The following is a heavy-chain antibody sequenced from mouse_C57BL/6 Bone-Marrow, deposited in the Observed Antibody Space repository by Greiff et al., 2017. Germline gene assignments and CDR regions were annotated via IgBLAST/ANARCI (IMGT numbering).Heavy chain of an antibody. CDR2: IDPETGGT. CDR3: TQGAMDY. Sequence: QVHLQQSGAELVRPGASVTLSCKASGYTFTDYEMHWVKQTPVHGLEWIGAIDPETGGTAYNQKFKGKAILTAEKSSSTAYMELRSLTSEDSAVYYCTQGAMDYWGQGTSVTVSS. CDR1: GYTFTDYE. V-gene: IGHV1-15*01. J-gene: IGHJ4*01.